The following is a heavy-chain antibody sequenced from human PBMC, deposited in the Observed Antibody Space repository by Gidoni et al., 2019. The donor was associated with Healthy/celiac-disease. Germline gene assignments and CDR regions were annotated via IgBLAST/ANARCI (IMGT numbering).Heavy chain of an antibody. Sequence: QVTLRESGPALVKPTQTLTLTCTSSGFSLSTSGMCVSWIRQPPGKALEWLARIDWDDDKYYRTSLKTRLTISKDTSKHQVVLTMTNMDPVDTATYYCARGRVVATSQPFDYWGQGPLVTVSS. V-gene: IGHV2-70*15. CDR2: IDWDDDK. CDR1: GFSLSTSGMC. CDR3: ARGRVVATSQPFDY. J-gene: IGHJ4*02. D-gene: IGHD1-26*01.